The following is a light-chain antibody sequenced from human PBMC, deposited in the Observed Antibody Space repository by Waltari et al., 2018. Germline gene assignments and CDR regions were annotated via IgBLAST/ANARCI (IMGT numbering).Light chain of an antibody. J-gene: IGLJ2*01. Sequence: QSALPQPASGSGSPGQSITISWTATSRDVGSYNLVAWYQQHPGKAPNLMIYEGSKRPSGVSNRFSGSKSGNTASLTISGLQAEDEADYYCCSYAGSSTVVFGGGTKLTVL. CDR2: EGS. CDR1: SRDVGSYNL. V-gene: IGLV2-23*01. CDR3: CSYAGSSTVV.